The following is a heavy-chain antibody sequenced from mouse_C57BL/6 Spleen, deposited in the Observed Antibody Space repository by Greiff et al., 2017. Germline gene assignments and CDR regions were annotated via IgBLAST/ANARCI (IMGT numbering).Heavy chain of an antibody. Sequence: EVQLQQSGPELVKPGASVKISCKASGYTFTDYYMNWVKQSHGKSLEWIGDINPNNGGTSYNQKFKGKATLTVDKSSSTAYMELRSLTSEDSAVYYCARLRVVDAMDYWGQGTSVTVSS. V-gene: IGHV1-26*01. CDR3: ARLRVVDAMDY. CDR2: INPNNGGT. D-gene: IGHD1-1*01. CDR1: GYTFTDYY. J-gene: IGHJ4*01.